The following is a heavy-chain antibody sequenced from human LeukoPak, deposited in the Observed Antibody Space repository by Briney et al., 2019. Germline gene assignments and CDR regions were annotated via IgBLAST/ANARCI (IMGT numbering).Heavy chain of an antibody. CDR2: IYYSGST. CDR1: GGSISNYY. CDR3: ARDYRGRFGEFNWFDP. Sequence: SETLSLTCTVSGGSISNYYWSWIRQPPGKGLEWIGYIYYSGSTNYNPSLKSRVTISVDTSKNQFSLKLSSVTAADTAVYYCARDYRGRFGEFNWFDPWGQGTLVTVSS. J-gene: IGHJ5*02. D-gene: IGHD3-10*01. V-gene: IGHV4-59*12.